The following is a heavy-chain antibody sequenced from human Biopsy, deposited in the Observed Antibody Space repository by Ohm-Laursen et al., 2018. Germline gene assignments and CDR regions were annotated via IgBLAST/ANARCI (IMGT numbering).Heavy chain of an antibody. CDR3: ARDYTWNYVGIGY. J-gene: IGHJ4*01. CDR1: GFTFNIYA. D-gene: IGHD1-7*01. CDR2: ISGTTTKT. V-gene: IGHV3-23*01. Sequence: GSLRLSCSASGFTFNIYAMNWVRQAPGKGLEWVSTISGTTTKTYYADSVKGRLTISRDNSKNTVSLQMDSLRAEDTALYYCARDYTWNYVGIGYWGHGTLVTVSS.